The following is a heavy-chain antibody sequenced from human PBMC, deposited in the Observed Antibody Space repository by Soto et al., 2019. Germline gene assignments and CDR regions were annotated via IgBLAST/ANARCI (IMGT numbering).Heavy chain of an antibody. CDR2: ISYDGSNK. Sequence: PGGSLRLSCAASGFTFSSYGMHWVRQAPGKGLEWVAVISYDGSNKYYADSVKGRFTISRDNSKNTLYLQMNSLRAEDTAVYYCAKIVSNPTFDYWGQGTLVTVSS. CDR1: GFTFSSYG. D-gene: IGHD4-4*01. V-gene: IGHV3-30*18. CDR3: AKIVSNPTFDY. J-gene: IGHJ4*02.